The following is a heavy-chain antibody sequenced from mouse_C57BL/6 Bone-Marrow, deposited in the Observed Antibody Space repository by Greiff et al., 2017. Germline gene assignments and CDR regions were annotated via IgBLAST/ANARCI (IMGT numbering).Heavy chain of an antibody. CDR2: ISYDGSN. V-gene: IGHV3-6*01. Sequence: ESGPGLVKPSQSLSLTCSVTGYSITSGYYWNWIRQFPGNKLEWMGYISYDGSNNYNPSLKNRISITRDTSKNQFFLKLTSVTTEDTATYYCARSRQLRLRNWGQGTLVTVSA. J-gene: IGHJ3*01. CDR1: GYSITSGYY. CDR3: ARSRQLRLRN. D-gene: IGHD3-2*02.